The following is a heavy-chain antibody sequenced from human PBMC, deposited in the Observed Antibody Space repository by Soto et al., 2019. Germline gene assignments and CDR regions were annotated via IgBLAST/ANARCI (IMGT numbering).Heavy chain of an antibody. CDR3: TRLSLATPGGDY. Sequence: GGFLRLSCAASGFTFSDSAMHWVRQASGKGLEWIGRIRSKANSYATTYAASVKGRFTISRDDSKNTVYLQMNSLKTEDTALYYCTRLSLATPGGDYWGQGTRVTVSS. D-gene: IGHD6-13*01. V-gene: IGHV3-73*01. CDR1: GFTFSDSA. CDR2: IRSKANSYAT. J-gene: IGHJ4*02.